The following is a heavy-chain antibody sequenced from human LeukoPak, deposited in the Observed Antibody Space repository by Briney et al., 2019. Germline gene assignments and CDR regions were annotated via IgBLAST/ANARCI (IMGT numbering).Heavy chain of an antibody. V-gene: IGHV4-34*01. Sequence: SETLSLTCAVYGGSFSGYYWGWIRQPPGKGLEWIGSIYYSGSTYYNPSLKSRVTISVDTSKNQFSLKLSSVTAADTAVYYCARIAMVAATQWFDPWGQGTLVTVSS. D-gene: IGHD2-15*01. CDR3: ARIAMVAATQWFDP. CDR1: GGSFSGYY. J-gene: IGHJ5*02. CDR2: IYYSGST.